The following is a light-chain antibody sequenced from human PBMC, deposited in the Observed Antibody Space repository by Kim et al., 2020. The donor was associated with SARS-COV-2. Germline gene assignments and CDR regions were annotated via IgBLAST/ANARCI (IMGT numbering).Light chain of an antibody. CDR2: SAS. CDR3: QQLYTYPIT. V-gene: IGKV1-9*01. J-gene: IGKJ5*01. Sequence: ESVADRVTITCRASQGIGTSLAWYQQQPGRAPKLLIYSASTLQSGVPSSFRGSGSGTEFTLTISSLQPGDAATYYCQQLYTYPITFGQGTRLEIK. CDR1: QGIGTS.